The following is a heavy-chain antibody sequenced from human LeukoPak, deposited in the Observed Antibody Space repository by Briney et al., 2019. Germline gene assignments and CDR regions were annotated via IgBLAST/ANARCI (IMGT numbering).Heavy chain of an antibody. D-gene: IGHD6-13*01. CDR1: VFTFSNYS. V-gene: IGHV3-23*01. CDR3: ARTYSSSWYDAFDI. J-gene: IGHJ3*02. CDR2: ISGSGGST. Sequence: TGGSLRLSCAVSVFTFSNYSMSWVRQAPWKGLEWVLGISGSGGSTFYADSVKGRFTISRDNSKNTLYLQMNSLRVGDTAVYYCARTYSSSWYDAFDIWGQGTTVTVSS.